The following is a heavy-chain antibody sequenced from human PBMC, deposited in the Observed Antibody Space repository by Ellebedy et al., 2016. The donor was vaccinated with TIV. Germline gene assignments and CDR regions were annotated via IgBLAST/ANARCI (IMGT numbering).Heavy chain of an antibody. Sequence: SETLSLXXAVYGGSFSGYYWSWIRQPPGKGLEWIGEINHSGSTNYNLSLKSRVTKSVDTSKNQFSLQLNSLTPEDTAVYYCAREGPGYNYWGQGTLVTVSS. V-gene: IGHV4-34*01. CDR3: AREGPGYNY. CDR2: INHSGST. J-gene: IGHJ4*02. D-gene: IGHD3-9*01. CDR1: GGSFSGYY.